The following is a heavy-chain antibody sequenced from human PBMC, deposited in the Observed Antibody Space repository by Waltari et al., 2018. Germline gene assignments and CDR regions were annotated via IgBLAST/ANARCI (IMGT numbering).Heavy chain of an antibody. CDR1: GFNVNDNT. V-gene: IGHV3-23*01. J-gene: IGHJ4*02. CDR2: LSNGNDVS. Sequence: LESGGASVQPGGSLRLSCAASGFNVNDNTMCWVRQPPGKGLEWVSSLSNGNDVSYQSDSVKGRFTTSRDIAGNSIYLQMSGLRSEDTAIYYCVREVGYTNSATWGQGTLVNVSP. CDR3: VREVGYTNSAT. D-gene: IGHD4-4*01.